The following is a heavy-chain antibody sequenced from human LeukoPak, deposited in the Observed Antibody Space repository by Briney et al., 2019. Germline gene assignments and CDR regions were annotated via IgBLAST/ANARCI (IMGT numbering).Heavy chain of an antibody. Sequence: PGGSLRLSCAASGFTFSSYSMNWVRQAPGKGLEWVSSISSSSSYIYYADSVKGRFTISRDNSKNTLYLQMNSLRAEDTAVYYCATSNVDTAMATLDYWGQGTLVTVSS. J-gene: IGHJ4*02. CDR3: ATSNVDTAMATLDY. CDR1: GFTFSSYS. V-gene: IGHV3-21*01. CDR2: ISSSSSYI. D-gene: IGHD5-18*01.